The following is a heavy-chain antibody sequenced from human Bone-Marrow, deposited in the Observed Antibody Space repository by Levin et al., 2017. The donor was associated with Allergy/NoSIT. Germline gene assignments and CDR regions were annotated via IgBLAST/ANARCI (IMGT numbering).Heavy chain of an antibody. J-gene: IGHJ6*02. V-gene: IGHV5-10-1*01. CDR1: GITFSSHW. CDR3: ARQGPSGVVPPTRAPMDV. Sequence: GESLKISCQGFGITFSSHWITWVRQMPGKGLEWMGRIDPSDSYSNYSPSFEGHVTISADKANNTAYLQWSSLMASDTARYYFARQGPSGVVPPTRAPMDVWGEGTTVTVTS. D-gene: IGHD1-26*01. CDR2: IDPSDSYS.